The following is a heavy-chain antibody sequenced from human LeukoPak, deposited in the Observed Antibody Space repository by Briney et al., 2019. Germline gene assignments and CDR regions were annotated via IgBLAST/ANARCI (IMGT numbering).Heavy chain of an antibody. Sequence: PSETLSLTCTVSGGFISSYYWSWIRQPPGKGLEWIGYIYYSGSTSYNPSLKSRVTMPADTSKNQFSLRLSSVTAADTAVYYCARRGAYSGNDLAWYFDLWGRGTLVTVSS. J-gene: IGHJ2*01. V-gene: IGHV4-59*08. D-gene: IGHD5-12*01. CDR3: ARRGAYSGNDLAWYFDL. CDR2: IYYSGST. CDR1: GGFISSYY.